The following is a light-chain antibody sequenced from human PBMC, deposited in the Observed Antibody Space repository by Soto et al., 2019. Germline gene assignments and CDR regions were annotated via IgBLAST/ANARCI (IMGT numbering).Light chain of an antibody. J-gene: IGKJ1*01. Sequence: DIQMTQSPSSLSASVGDRVTITCRASQSISSYLNWYQQKPGKVPKLLIYGASSVQSGVPSRFSGGGSGTDFTITISSRQTEDYGAYYCQQSYSAPWTFGQGTEVEIK. CDR3: QQSYSAPWT. CDR2: GAS. V-gene: IGKV1-39*01. CDR1: QSISSY.